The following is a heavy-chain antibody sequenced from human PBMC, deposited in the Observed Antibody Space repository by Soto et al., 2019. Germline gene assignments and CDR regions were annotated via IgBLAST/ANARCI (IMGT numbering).Heavy chain of an antibody. CDR2: IYFDGITT. J-gene: IGHJ4*02. Sequence: GGSLTLSCTASGFSFNTHWMHWVRQAPGKGLVWVSRIYFDGITTNYADSVKGRLTVSRDNAKNTVYLHVNTLRDEDTDVYYCARGGAMGVEYWGQGTLVSVSS. D-gene: IGHD1-26*01. CDR1: GFSFNTHW. V-gene: IGHV3-74*01. CDR3: ARGGAMGVEY.